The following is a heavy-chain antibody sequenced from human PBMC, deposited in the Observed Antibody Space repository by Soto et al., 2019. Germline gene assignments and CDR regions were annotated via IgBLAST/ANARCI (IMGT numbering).Heavy chain of an antibody. CDR3: ARWGTKGGLDV. CDR1: GFTFRSYV. Sequence: QVQLVESGGGVVQPGTYLRLSCVGSGFTFRSYVIHWVRQAPGKGLEWVALTSYDGSNNFYGDSVKGRFTISRHNSRNTVELQMDSLRFEDTALYYCARWGTKGGLDVWGQGTLVSVSS. CDR2: TSYDGSNN. V-gene: IGHV3-33*05. J-gene: IGHJ4*02. D-gene: IGHD3-16*01.